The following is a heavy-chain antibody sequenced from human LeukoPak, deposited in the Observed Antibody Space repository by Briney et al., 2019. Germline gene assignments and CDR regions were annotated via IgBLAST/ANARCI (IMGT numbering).Heavy chain of an antibody. CDR2: NSHSGFT. Sequence: SETLSLTCAVSGYSISGGYHWGWIRQPPGKGLEWIGINSHSGFTYYNPSLKSRVTISVDTSKNQFSLMLNSVTAADTAVYYCASSPRGGAVAGHYYFDFWGQGTLVTVSS. D-gene: IGHD6-19*01. J-gene: IGHJ4*02. V-gene: IGHV4-38-2*01. CDR1: GYSISGGYH. CDR3: ASSPRGGAVAGHYYFDF.